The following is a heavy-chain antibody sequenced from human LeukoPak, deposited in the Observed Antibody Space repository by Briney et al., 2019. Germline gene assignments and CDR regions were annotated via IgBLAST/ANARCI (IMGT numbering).Heavy chain of an antibody. CDR1: GGSISSYY. J-gene: IGHJ5*02. CDR3: AGSITIFGVGPGLWWFDP. V-gene: IGHV4-59*01. Sequence: PSETLSLTCTVSGGSISSYYWSWIRQPPGKGLEWIGYIYYSGSTNYNPSLKSRVTISVDTSKNQFSLKLSSVTAADTAVYYCAGSITIFGVGPGLWWFDPCGQGTLVTVSS. D-gene: IGHD3-3*01. CDR2: IYYSGST.